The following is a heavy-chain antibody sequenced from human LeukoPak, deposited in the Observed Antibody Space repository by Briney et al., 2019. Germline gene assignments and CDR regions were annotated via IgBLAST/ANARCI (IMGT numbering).Heavy chain of an antibody. V-gene: IGHV3-33*01. J-gene: IGHJ4*02. D-gene: IGHD6-13*01. CDR3: ARSQSSSLIDY. CDR1: GFSFSAYG. CDR2: IWYDGSNK. Sequence: GGSLRLSCAASGFSFSAYGVHWVRQAPGKGLEWVAFIWYDGSNKDYADSVKGRFTFSRDNSKNTLYLQMNSLTVEDTAVYYCARSQSSSLIDYWGQGTLVTVSS.